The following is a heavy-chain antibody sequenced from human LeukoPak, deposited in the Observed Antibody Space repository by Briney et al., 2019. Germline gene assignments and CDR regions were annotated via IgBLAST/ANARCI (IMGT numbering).Heavy chain of an antibody. CDR2: IYTSGST. Sequence: SETLSLTCTVSGGSISNYYWTWIRQPPGKGLEWIGRIYTSGSTNYNPSLKSRVTISVDTSKNQFSLKLSSVTAADTAVYYCARGGGGSYRGHFDYWGQGTLVTVSS. CDR3: ARGGGGSYRGHFDY. V-gene: IGHV4-4*08. D-gene: IGHD1-26*01. CDR1: GGSISNYY. J-gene: IGHJ4*02.